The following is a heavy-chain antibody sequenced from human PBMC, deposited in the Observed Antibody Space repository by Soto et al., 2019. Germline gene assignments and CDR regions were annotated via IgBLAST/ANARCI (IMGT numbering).Heavy chain of an antibody. D-gene: IGHD3-16*01. Sequence: PGGSLRLSCAASGFAFSSYGMHWVRQAPGKGLEWVAVISYDGSNKYYADSVKGRFTISRDNSKNTLYLQMNSLRAEDTAVYYCATDQKGGGAQPPTLYAPLWGQGTLVTVSS. CDR1: GFAFSSYG. J-gene: IGHJ4*02. V-gene: IGHV3-30*03. CDR3: ATDQKGGGAQPPTLYAPL. CDR2: ISYDGSNK.